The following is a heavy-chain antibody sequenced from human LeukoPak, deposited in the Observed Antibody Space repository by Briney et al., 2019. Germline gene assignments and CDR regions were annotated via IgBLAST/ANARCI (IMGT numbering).Heavy chain of an antibody. V-gene: IGHV4-34*01. D-gene: IGHD2-8*01. CDR1: GGPFSGYY. Sequence: SETLSLTCAVHGGPFSGYYWSWIRQLPGKGLDWIGEINHSGSTNYNPSLKRRVTTSADTSTNQFSLSKCSVSAADTATYYTGRDGELMVYAQNYYCDYWGQGTLVTVSS. CDR2: INHSGST. CDR3: GRDGELMVYAQNYYCDY. J-gene: IGHJ4*02.